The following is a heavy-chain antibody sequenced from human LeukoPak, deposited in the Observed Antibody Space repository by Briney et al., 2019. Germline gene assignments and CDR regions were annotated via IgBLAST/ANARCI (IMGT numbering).Heavy chain of an antibody. Sequence: SETLSLTCTVSGGSISSYYWSWIRQPPGKGLEWIGYIYYSGSTNYKPSLKSRVTISVDTSKNQFSLKLSSVTAADTAVYYCARVGGSGSYYSRWGQGTLVTVSS. D-gene: IGHD3-10*01. CDR2: IYYSGST. CDR1: GGSISSYY. CDR3: ARVGGSGSYYSR. V-gene: IGHV4-59*01. J-gene: IGHJ4*02.